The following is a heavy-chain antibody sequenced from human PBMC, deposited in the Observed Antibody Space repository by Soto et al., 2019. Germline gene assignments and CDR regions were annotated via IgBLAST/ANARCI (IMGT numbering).Heavy chain of an antibody. Sequence: PSETLSLTCAVSGGSISSGGYSWSWIRQPPGKGLEWIGYIYHSGSTYYNPSLKSRVTISVDRSKNQFSLKLSSVTAADTAVYYCARGSSSGRGDYWGQGTRVTVSS. D-gene: IGHD6-25*01. CDR3: ARGSSSGRGDY. CDR1: GGSISSGGYS. V-gene: IGHV4-30-2*01. CDR2: IYHSGST. J-gene: IGHJ4*02.